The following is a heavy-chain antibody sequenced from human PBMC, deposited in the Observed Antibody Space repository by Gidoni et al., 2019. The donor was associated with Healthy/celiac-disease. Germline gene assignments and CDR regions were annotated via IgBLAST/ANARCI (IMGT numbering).Heavy chain of an antibody. Sequence: EVQLVESGGGLCKPGGSLRLSCRASGFPFSSYSMNWVRQPPGKGLEWVSSISSSSSYIYYADSVKGRFTISRDNAKNSLYLQMNSLRAEDTAVYYCARAILYCSSTSCTPLFDYWGQGTLVTVSS. CDR3: ARAILYCSSTSCTPLFDY. V-gene: IGHV3-21*01. J-gene: IGHJ4*02. CDR1: GFPFSSYS. CDR2: ISSSSSYI. D-gene: IGHD2-2*01.